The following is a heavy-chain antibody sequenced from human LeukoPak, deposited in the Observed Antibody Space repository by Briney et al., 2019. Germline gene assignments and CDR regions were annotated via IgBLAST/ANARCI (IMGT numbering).Heavy chain of an antibody. CDR2: IIPIFGTA. Sequence: SEKVSCKASGGTFSSYAISWVRQAPGQGLEWMGGIIPIFGTANYAQKFQGRVTITADKSTSTAYMELSSLRSEDTAVYYCARANDYTGYYSYFDSWGQGTLVTVSS. D-gene: IGHD3-22*01. CDR1: GGTFSSYA. J-gene: IGHJ4*02. CDR3: ARANDYTGYYSYFDS. V-gene: IGHV1-69*06.